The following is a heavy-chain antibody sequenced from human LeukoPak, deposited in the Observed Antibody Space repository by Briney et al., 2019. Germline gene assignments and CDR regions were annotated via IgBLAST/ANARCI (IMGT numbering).Heavy chain of an antibody. CDR1: GGSISSYY. Sequence: PSETLSLTCTVSGGSISSYYWSWIRQPPGKGLEWIGYIYYGGSTNYNPSLKSRVTISVDTSKNQFSLKLSSVTAADTAVYYCARDNVLLWFGEGYYYGMDVWGQGTTVTVSS. CDR2: IYYGGST. J-gene: IGHJ6*02. CDR3: ARDNVLLWFGEGYYYGMDV. V-gene: IGHV4-59*01. D-gene: IGHD3-10*01.